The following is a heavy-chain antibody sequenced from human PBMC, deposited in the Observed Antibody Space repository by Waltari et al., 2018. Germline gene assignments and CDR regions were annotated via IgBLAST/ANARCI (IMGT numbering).Heavy chain of an antibody. CDR2: IKQDGSEK. D-gene: IGHD3-3*01. J-gene: IGHJ4*02. V-gene: IGHV3-7*01. CDR3: ARVASGGFLEYSKGFDF. CDR1: GFIFGDYW. Sequence: EVQLVESGGGLVQRGGSFRLSCAASGFIFGDYWMSWVRQVPGKGLEWVANIKQDGSEKYSVDSVKGRFTIFRDNAKNSLYLQMNSLRAEDTAIYYCARVASGGFLEYSKGFDFWGQGALVTVSS.